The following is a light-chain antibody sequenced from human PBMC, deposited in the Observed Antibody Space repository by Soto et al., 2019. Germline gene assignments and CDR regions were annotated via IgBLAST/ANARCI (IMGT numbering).Light chain of an antibody. CDR1: SSNIGAGYD. V-gene: IGLV1-40*01. J-gene: IGLJ2*01. CDR2: GNS. Sequence: QSVLTQPPSVSGAPGQRVTISCTGSSSNIGAGYDVHWYQQLPGTAPKLLIYGNSNRPSGVPDRFSGSKSGTSASLAITGLQAEDEAYYYCPSYDNTLSASVFGGGTKLTVL. CDR3: PSYDNTLSASV.